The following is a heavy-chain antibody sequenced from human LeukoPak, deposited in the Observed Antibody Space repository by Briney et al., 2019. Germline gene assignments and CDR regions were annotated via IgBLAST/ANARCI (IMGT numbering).Heavy chain of an antibody. V-gene: IGHV3-30-3*01. J-gene: IGHJ4*02. CDR3: ARDDYGDY. CDR2: ISYDGSNK. Sequence: GGSLRLSCAASGFTFSSYAMHWVRQAPGKGLEWVAVISYDGSNKYYADSVKGQFTISRDNSKNTLYLQMNSLRAEDTAVYYCARDDYGDYWGQGTLVTVSS. CDR1: GFTFSSYA.